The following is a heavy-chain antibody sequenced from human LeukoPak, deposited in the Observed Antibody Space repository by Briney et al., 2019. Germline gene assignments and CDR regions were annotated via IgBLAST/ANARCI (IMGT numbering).Heavy chain of an antibody. CDR1: GFTFSSYA. V-gene: IGHV3-30-3*01. Sequence: PGGSLRLSCVVSGFTFSSYAMHWVRQAPGKGLEWVAVISYDGSRKYYADSVKGRFTISRDDSKNTMYLQMNSLRGEDTAVYYCARSGSYYYFDYWGQGTLVTVSS. CDR2: ISYDGSRK. CDR3: ARSGSYYYFDY. D-gene: IGHD1-26*01. J-gene: IGHJ4*02.